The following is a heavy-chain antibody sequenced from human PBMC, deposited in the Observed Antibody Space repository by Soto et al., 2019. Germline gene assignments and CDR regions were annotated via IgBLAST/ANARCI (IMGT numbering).Heavy chain of an antibody. Sequence: PSETLSLTCTVSGDSISSSSNYYWGWIRQPPRKGLEWIGSIYFSGRAYYSPSLKSRVTISVDTSKNQFSLTLNSVTAADTAVYYCATFEIYGSGRYSEPYHFDYWGQGTLVTVYS. V-gene: IGHV4-39*01. J-gene: IGHJ4*02. CDR2: IYFSGRA. CDR3: ATFEIYGSGRYSEPYHFDY. CDR1: GDSISSSSNYY. D-gene: IGHD3-10*01.